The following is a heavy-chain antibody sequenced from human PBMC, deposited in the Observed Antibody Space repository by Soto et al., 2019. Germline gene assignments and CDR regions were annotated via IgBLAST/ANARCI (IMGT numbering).Heavy chain of an antibody. J-gene: IGHJ4*02. CDR1: GGSISSYF. CDR3: AHILSGSQFNY. CDR2: IYYSGST. D-gene: IGHD3-9*01. V-gene: IGHV4-59*08. Sequence: SETLSLTCTVSGGSISSYFWSWIRQPPGKGLEWIGYIYYSGSTNYNPSLKSRVTISVDTSKNQFSLKLSSVTAADTAVYYCAHILSGSQFNYWGQGTPVTVSS.